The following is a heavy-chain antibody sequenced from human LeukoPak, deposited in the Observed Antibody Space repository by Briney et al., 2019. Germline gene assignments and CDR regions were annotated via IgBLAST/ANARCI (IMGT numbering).Heavy chain of an antibody. CDR2: MNPKSGGT. CDR3: ARSPDILTGEKFDY. D-gene: IGHD3-9*01. J-gene: IGHJ4*02. CDR1: GYTFTGYY. Sequence: ASVKVSCKASGYTFTGYYVHWVRQAPGQGLEWMGWMNPKSGGTNYAQKFEARVTMNRDTSISIAYMELSRLRFDDTAVYYCARSPDILTGEKFDYWGQGTLVTVSS. V-gene: IGHV1-2*02.